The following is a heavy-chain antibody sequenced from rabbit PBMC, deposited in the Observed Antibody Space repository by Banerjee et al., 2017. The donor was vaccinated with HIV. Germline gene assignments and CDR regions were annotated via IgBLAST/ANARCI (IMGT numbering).Heavy chain of an antibody. Sequence: QEQLVESGGGLVQPEGSLTLTCKASGSDISSNAMCWVRQAPGKGLEWIARIDAGSSGSTYYASWARGRFTISRPSSTTVTLQMTSLTAADTATYFCARDLAGVIGWNFNLWGPGTLVTVS. CDR2: IDAGSSGST. CDR1: GSDISSNA. D-gene: IGHD4-1*01. V-gene: IGHV1S45*01. J-gene: IGHJ4*01. CDR3: ARDLAGVIGWNFNL.